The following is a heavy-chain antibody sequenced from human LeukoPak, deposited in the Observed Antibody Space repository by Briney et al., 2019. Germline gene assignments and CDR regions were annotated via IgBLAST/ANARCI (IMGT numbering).Heavy chain of an antibody. CDR2: IKGDGSKT. CDR3: ARPTGVYDAFDI. Sequence: GGSLRLSCVASGFTFSTYWKYWVRQAPGKGLVWVSRIKGDGSKTNYADSVKGRFTVSRDNAKNTLYLQMNSLRAEDTAVYYCARPTGVYDAFDIWGQGTTVIVSS. J-gene: IGHJ3*02. CDR1: GFTFSTYW. V-gene: IGHV3-74*01. D-gene: IGHD6-6*01.